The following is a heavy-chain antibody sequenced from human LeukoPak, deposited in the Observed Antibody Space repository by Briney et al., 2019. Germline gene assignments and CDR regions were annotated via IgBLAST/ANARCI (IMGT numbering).Heavy chain of an antibody. CDR2: IRYDGSNK. V-gene: IGHV3-30*02. D-gene: IGHD6-19*01. Sequence: GGSLRLSCAASGFTFSSYGMHWVRQAPGKGLEWVAFIRYDGSNKYYADSVKGRFTISRDNSKNTLYLQMNSLRAEDTAVYYCAKGPVAVAALDYWGQGTLVTVSS. J-gene: IGHJ4*02. CDR3: AKGPVAVAALDY. CDR1: GFTFSSYG.